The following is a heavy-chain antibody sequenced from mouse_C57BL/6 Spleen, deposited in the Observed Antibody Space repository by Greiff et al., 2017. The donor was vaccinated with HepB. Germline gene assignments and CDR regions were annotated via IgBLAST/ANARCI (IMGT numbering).Heavy chain of an antibody. CDR2: FYPGSGSI. D-gene: IGHD2-5*01. CDR1: GYTFTEYT. Sequence: QVHVKQSGAELVKPGASVKLSCKASGYTFTEYTIHWVKQRSGQGLEWIGWFYPGSGSIKYNEKFKDKATLTADKSSSTVYMELSRLTSEDSAVYFCARHDGYSNPFAYWGQGTLVTVSA. J-gene: IGHJ3*01. CDR3: ARHDGYSNPFAY. V-gene: IGHV1-62-2*01.